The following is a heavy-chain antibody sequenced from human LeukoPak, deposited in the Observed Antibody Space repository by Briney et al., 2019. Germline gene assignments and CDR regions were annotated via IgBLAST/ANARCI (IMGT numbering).Heavy chain of an antibody. CDR3: ARDLDWGLKT. CDR1: GFTVTSTH. D-gene: IGHD3/OR15-3a*01. J-gene: IGHJ4*02. V-gene: IGHV3-66*01. Sequence: GGSLRLSCAASGFTVTSTHMNWVRQAPGKGLEWVSVISASGATHYADSVKGRFIISRDNSKDTLYLQMNSLRVEDTAVYYCARDLDWGLKTWSLGTLVTVSS. CDR2: ISASGAT.